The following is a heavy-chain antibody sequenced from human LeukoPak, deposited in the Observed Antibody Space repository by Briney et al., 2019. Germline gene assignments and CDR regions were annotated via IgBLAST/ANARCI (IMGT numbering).Heavy chain of an antibody. CDR2: ITGNGGYNT. CDR1: GFTFAGNA. Sequence: QPGESLRLSCAASGFTFAGNAMSWVRQAPGKGLEWVSGITGNGGYNTYYAESVKGRLTISRDNSKNTLYLQMNSLRAEDTAVYYCAKESAIAAAGPGSGTVDYWGQGTLVTVSS. V-gene: IGHV3-23*01. CDR3: AKESAIAAAGPGSGTVDY. D-gene: IGHD6-13*01. J-gene: IGHJ4*02.